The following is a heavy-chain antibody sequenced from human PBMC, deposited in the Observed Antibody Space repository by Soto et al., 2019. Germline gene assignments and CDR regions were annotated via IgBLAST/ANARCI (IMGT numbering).Heavy chain of an antibody. CDR1: GYTFTTYG. J-gene: IGHJ4*02. V-gene: IGHV1-18*01. CDR3: GRGRYGDY. D-gene: IGHD1-1*01. CDR2: ISAHNDNT. Sequence: QVHLVQSGAEVRKPGASVKVSCKGSGYTFTTYGITWVRQAPGQGLEWMGWISAHNDNTNYPKKVQGRVTVARDTSTSAAYMELRNLGTDDTAVDYCGRGRYGDYWGQGARVTVSS.